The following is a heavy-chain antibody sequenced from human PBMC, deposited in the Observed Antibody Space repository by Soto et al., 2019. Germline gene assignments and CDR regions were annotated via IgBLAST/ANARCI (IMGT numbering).Heavy chain of an antibody. V-gene: IGHV3-33*08. J-gene: IGHJ6*02. CDR3: ARVGGKGSSSWLYGMDV. Sequence: QVKLVESGGGVVQPGRSLRLSCAASGFTFSSYGMHWVRQAPGKGLEWVAVIWYDGSKKYYADSVKGRFTISRDNSKNTLYLQMNSLRAEDTAVYYCARVGGKGSSSWLYGMDVWGQGTTVTVSS. D-gene: IGHD2-2*01. CDR2: IWYDGSKK. CDR1: GFTFSSYG.